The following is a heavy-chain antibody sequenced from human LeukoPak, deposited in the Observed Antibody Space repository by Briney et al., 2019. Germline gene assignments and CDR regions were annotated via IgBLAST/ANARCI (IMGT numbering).Heavy chain of an antibody. CDR2: INHSGST. J-gene: IGHJ5*02. V-gene: IGHV4-34*01. CDR1: GGSFSGYY. CDR3: ARGGSSWYNNWFDP. Sequence: PSETLSLTCAVYGGSFSGYYWSWIRQPPGKRLEGIGEINHSGSTNYNPSLKSRVTISVDTSKNQFSLKLSSVTAADTAVYYCARGGSSWYNNWFDPWGQGTLVTVSS. D-gene: IGHD6-13*01.